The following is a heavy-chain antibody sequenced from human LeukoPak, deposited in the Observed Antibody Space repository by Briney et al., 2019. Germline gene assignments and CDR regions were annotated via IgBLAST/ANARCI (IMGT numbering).Heavy chain of an antibody. J-gene: IGHJ4*02. CDR1: GGSISSSSYY. CDR2: IYYSGST. V-gene: IGHV4-39*07. Sequence: SETLSLTCTVSGGSISSSSYYWGWIRQPPGKGLEWIGSIYYSGSTYYNPSLKSRVTISVDKSKNQFSLKLSSVTAADTAVYYCAAYDYVWGSYRSLPDYWGQGTLVTVSS. D-gene: IGHD3-16*02. CDR3: AAYDYVWGSYRSLPDY.